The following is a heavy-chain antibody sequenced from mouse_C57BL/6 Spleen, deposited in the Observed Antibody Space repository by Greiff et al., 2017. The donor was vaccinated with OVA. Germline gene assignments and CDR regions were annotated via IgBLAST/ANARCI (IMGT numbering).Heavy chain of an antibody. CDR3: ARPIYGSSYWAWLAY. Sequence: EVLLVESGGGLVKPGGSLKLSCAASGFTFSDYGMHWVSQAPGKGLEWVAYISPGSGTIYYADTLKGRFTFTGDNANNTLFLQLTSLRSEDTAMYDCARPIYGSSYWAWLAYWGQGTLVTVSA. CDR1: GFTFSDYG. V-gene: IGHV5-17*01. J-gene: IGHJ3*01. CDR2: ISPGSGTI. D-gene: IGHD1-1*01.